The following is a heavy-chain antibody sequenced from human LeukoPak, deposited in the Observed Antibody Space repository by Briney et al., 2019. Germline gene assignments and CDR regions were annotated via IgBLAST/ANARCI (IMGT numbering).Heavy chain of an antibody. J-gene: IGHJ4*02. V-gene: IGHV1-69*01. Sequence: SMSVSSQVYGGTLGSYSIRWERQVANPGLEWKGGFIPMFGTANYAQKFQGRVTITADESTSTAYMELSSLRSEDTAVYYCARDIVVVVAAEEEYYFDYWGQGTLVTVSS. CDR2: FIPMFGTA. CDR1: GGTLGSYS. CDR3: ARDIVVVVAAEEEYYFDY. D-gene: IGHD2-15*01.